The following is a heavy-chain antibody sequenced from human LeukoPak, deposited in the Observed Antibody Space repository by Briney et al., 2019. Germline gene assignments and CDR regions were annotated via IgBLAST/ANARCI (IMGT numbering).Heavy chain of an antibody. J-gene: IGHJ4*02. V-gene: IGHV3-23*01. CDR3: AKLELSYCSGGNCYFDY. D-gene: IGHD2-15*01. CDR1: GFTFSSYA. CDR2: ISGSGGST. Sequence: GGSLRLSCAASGFTFSSYAMSWVRQAPGKGLEWVSVISGSGGSTYYADAVKGRFTISRDNSKNTLYLQMNSLRAEDTALYYCAKLELSYCSGGNCYFDYWGQGTLVTVSS.